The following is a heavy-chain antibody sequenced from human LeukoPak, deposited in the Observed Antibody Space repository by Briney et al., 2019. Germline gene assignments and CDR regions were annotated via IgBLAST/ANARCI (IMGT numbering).Heavy chain of an antibody. D-gene: IGHD5-18*01. CDR2: ISGSGGST. J-gene: IGHJ3*02. CDR3: AKGPRGYSSKNAFDT. CDR1: GFTFSSYA. V-gene: IGHV3-23*01. Sequence: GGSLRLSCAASGFTFSSYAMSWVRQAPGKGLEWVSAISGSGGSTYYADSVKGRFTISRDNSKNTLYLQMNSLRAEDTAVYYCAKGPRGYSSKNAFDTWGQGTMVTVSS.